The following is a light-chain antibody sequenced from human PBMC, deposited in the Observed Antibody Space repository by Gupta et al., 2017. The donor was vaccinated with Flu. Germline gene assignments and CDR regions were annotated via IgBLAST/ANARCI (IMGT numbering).Light chain of an antibody. CDR1: QSVSSY. CDR3: HHRSNTFT. Sequence: EIVLTPSPATLSLSPGERATLSCRTSQSVSSYLEWYQQKPGQAQRLIIYDASNRGMGIPDRFSGCGAVKDFTLTSSRREYEDFDVYYGHHRSNTFTFGHGTKVDIK. CDR2: DAS. J-gene: IGKJ3*01. V-gene: IGKV3-11*01.